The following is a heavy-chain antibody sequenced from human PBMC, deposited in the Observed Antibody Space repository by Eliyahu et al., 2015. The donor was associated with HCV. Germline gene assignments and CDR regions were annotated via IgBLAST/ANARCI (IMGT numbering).Heavy chain of an antibody. V-gene: IGHV1-24*01. CDR3: ATGGKKGLRFLEWWRQSYYYYGMDV. D-gene: IGHD3-3*01. CDR2: FDPEDGET. Sequence: QVQLVQSGAEVKKPGASVKVSCKVSGYTLTXLSMHXVRQAPGKGLEWMGGFDPEDGETIYAQKFQGRVTMTEDTSTDTAYMELSSLRSEDTAVYYCATGGKKGLRFLEWWRQSYYYYGMDVWGQGTTVTVSS. CDR1: GYTLTXLS. J-gene: IGHJ6*02.